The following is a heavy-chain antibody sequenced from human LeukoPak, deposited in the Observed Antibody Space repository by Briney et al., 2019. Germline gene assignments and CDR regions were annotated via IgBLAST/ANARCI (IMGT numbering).Heavy chain of an antibody. J-gene: IGHJ4*02. CDR1: GYTFTSNY. CDR2: IIPIFGTT. D-gene: IGHD3-16*01. Sequence: GASVKVSCKAFGYTFTSNYMHWVRQAPGQGPEWMGGIIPIFGTTNYARKFRGRVTLTADKSTRTAYMELSSLRSEDTAVYYCARDNDSRDPPHFDYWGQGTLVTVSS. CDR3: ARDNDSRDPPHFDY. V-gene: IGHV1-69*06.